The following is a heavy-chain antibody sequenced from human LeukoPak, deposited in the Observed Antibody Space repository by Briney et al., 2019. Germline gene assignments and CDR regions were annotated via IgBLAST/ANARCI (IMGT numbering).Heavy chain of an antibody. CDR1: GGSFSGYY. CDR2: INHSGST. V-gene: IGHV4-34*01. D-gene: IGHD6-13*01. Sequence: SETLSLTCAVYGGSFSGYYWSWIRQPPGKGLEWIGEINHSGSTNYNPSLKSRVTISVDTSKNQFSLKLSSVTAADTAVYYCASWHSSRPHYYYYMDVWGKGTTVTVSS. J-gene: IGHJ6*03. CDR3: ASWHSSRPHYYYYMDV.